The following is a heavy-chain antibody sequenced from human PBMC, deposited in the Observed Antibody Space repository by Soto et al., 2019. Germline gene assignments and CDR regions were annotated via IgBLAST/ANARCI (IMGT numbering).Heavy chain of an antibody. CDR2: VYYSGSS. D-gene: IGHD3-22*01. CDR3: ARMSYFYDKWYFDI. J-gene: IGHJ2*01. Sequence: PSETLSLTCSVSGGSINNNDYYWSWIRQTPGKGLEWIGYVYYSGSSDYIPSLKSRLSMSIDKSKNQFHLKLNSVTAADTATYFCARMSYFYDKWYFDIWGRGTLVTVPQ. CDR1: GGSINNNDYY. V-gene: IGHV4-30-4*01.